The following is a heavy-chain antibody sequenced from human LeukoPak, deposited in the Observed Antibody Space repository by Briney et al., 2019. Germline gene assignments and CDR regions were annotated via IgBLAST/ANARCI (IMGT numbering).Heavy chain of an antibody. D-gene: IGHD5-18*01. CDR1: GFTFSSYS. CDR2: ISSSSSYI. Sequence: PGGSLRLSCAASGFTFSSYSMNWVRQAPGKGLEWVSSISSSSSYIYYADSVKGRFTISRDNAKNSLYPQMNSLRAEDTAVYYCARPGGLLRGYGPDNWFDPWGQGTLVTVSS. J-gene: IGHJ5*02. CDR3: ARPGGLLRGYGPDNWFDP. V-gene: IGHV3-21*01.